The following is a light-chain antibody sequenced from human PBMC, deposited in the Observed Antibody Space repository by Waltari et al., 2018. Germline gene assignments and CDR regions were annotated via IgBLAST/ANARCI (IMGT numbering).Light chain of an antibody. CDR3: ETWDSNTRV. CDR2: LEDSGNY. J-gene: IGLJ3*02. CDR1: SGHSTYI. Sequence: QPVLTQSSSTSASLGSSVKLTCTLDSGHSTYIIAWHQQQAGKAPRYLMKLEDSGNYNKGSGVPDRFSGSGAGADGYLAIFILQSEDEADYYCETWDSNTRVFGGGTKLTVL. V-gene: IGLV4-60*03.